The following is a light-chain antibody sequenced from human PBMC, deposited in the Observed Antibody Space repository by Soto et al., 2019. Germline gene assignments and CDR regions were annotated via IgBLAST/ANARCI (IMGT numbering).Light chain of an antibody. V-gene: IGLV2-14*01. CDR3: SSYASSSTLV. CDR2: DVS. J-gene: IGLJ2*01. CDR1: SSDVGGYNY. Sequence: QSVLTQPASVSGSPGQSITISCTGTSSDVGGYNYVSWYQQHPGKAPKLMIYDVSNRPSGVSIRFSGSKSGNTASLTISGLQAEDEGDYYCSSYASSSTLVFGGGTKLTVL.